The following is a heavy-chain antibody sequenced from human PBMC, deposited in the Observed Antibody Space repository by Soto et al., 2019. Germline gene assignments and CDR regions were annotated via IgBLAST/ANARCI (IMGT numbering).Heavy chain of an antibody. D-gene: IGHD2-15*01. Sequence: EVHLVESGGGLVKPGGSLRLSCAVSGFTFSSCTMNWVRQAPGKGLEWVSSISPSTSHIYYADSVKGRFTISRDNAKNSLFLQMNSLRAEATAVYYCSGCSGGACHQNYCMDVWGQGTRVTVSS. CDR1: GFTFSSCT. V-gene: IGHV3-21*01. J-gene: IGHJ6*02. CDR3: SGCSGGACHQNYCMDV. CDR2: ISPSTSHI.